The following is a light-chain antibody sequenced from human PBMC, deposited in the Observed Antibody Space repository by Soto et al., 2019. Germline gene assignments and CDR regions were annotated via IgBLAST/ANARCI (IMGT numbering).Light chain of an antibody. Sequence: DIQMTQSPSSLSASVGDRVTITCQASQDISNYLNWYQQKPGKAPKLLIYDASNLEPRVPSRFSGSGSGTDFTFTISSLQPEDIATYSCKQYDNLHPTFGGGTKLEIK. CDR1: QDISNY. CDR3: KQYDNLHPT. J-gene: IGKJ4*01. V-gene: IGKV1-33*01. CDR2: DAS.